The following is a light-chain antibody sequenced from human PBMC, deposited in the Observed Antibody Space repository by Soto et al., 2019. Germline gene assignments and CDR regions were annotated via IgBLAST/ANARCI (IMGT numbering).Light chain of an antibody. Sequence: DIQMTQSPSSLSASVGDRVTITCRASQSISSYLNWYQQKPGKAPKLLIYAASSLQSGVPSRFSGSGSGTDFTLTISSLQPEDFATYYCQNSYSTLLTFGGGTKVEIK. J-gene: IGKJ4*01. CDR2: AAS. CDR3: QNSYSTLLT. V-gene: IGKV1-39*01. CDR1: QSISSY.